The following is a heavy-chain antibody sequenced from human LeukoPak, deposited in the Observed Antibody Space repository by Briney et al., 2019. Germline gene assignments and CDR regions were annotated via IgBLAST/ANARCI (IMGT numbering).Heavy chain of an antibody. CDR3: ARGDKQDIYDILTGYYGSSPRNWFDP. Sequence: GASVKVSCKASGYTFTSYDINWVRQATGQGLEWMGWMNPNSGNTGYAQKFQGRVTMTRNTSISTAYMELSSLRSEDTAVYYCARGDKQDIYDILTGYYGSSPRNWFDPWGQGTLVTVSS. D-gene: IGHD3-9*01. V-gene: IGHV1-8*01. CDR2: MNPNSGNT. J-gene: IGHJ5*02. CDR1: GYTFTSYD.